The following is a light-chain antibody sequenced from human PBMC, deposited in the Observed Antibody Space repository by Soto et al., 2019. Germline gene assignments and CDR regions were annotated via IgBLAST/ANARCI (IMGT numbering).Light chain of an antibody. J-gene: IGKJ4*01. CDR2: AAS. Sequence: DIQMTQSPSSVXXXXXXRVTITCXXXQDXXTWLGWYQQKPGRAPKVVIYAASSLQSGVPSRFSGSGSGTYFTLTISSLQPXXXXXXXXQXXXXFPLTLGGGTRVEIK. V-gene: IGKV1-12*01. CDR1: QDXXTW. CDR3: QXXXXFPLT.